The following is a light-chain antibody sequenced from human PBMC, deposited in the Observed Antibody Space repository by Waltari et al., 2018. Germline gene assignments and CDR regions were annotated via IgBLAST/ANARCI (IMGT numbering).Light chain of an antibody. J-gene: IGLJ3*02. CDR3: NSYAGSSSWV. V-gene: IGLV2-14*01. CDR2: DVS. Sequence: QSALTQPASVSGSPGQSITISCTGTSSDVGFYNYVSWYQQHPGKAPKLMIYDVSGRPSGVPNRFSGSKSGNTASLTISGLQAEDEADYYCNSYAGSSSWVFGGGTKLTVL. CDR1: SSDVGFYNY.